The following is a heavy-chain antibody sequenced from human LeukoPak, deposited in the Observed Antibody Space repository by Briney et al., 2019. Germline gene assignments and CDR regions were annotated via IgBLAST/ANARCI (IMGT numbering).Heavy chain of an antibody. CDR1: GVNFISFW. Sequence: GESLKISCKGSGVNFISFWIGWVRQMPGQGMEWRGIIHPGDSDTRYSPSFQGQVTISVDKSINTAYLRWSSLKASDTAMYYCTTSRWKYFDYWGRGTLVTVSS. CDR2: IHPGDSDT. J-gene: IGHJ4*02. CDR3: TTSRWKYFDY. D-gene: IGHD1-1*01. V-gene: IGHV5-51*01.